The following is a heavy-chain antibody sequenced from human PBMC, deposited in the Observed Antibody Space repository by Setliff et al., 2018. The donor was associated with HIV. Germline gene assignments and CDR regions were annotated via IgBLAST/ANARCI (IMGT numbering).Heavy chain of an antibody. J-gene: IGHJ5*02. V-gene: IGHV4-34*01. Sequence: TSETLSLTCAVYAGSFSGFYWGWIRQAPGKGLEWIGEINHSGKTNYNPSLKSRIPLSVDTSENQFALKLASVTAADTAVYYCARGFTIFGVGFSADATWNWFDPWGQGTLVTVSS. D-gene: IGHD3-3*01. CDR2: INHSGKT. CDR1: AGSFSGFY. CDR3: ARGFTIFGVGFSADATWNWFDP.